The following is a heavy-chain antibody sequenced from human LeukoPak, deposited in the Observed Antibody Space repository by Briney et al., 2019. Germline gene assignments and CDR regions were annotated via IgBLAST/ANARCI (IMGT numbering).Heavy chain of an antibody. V-gene: IGHV1-18*01. J-gene: IGHJ2*01. CDR3: ARAKQQLVHIRYFDL. CDR1: GYTFTIYG. D-gene: IGHD6-13*01. CDR2: ISAYNGNT. Sequence: ASVKVSFKASGYTFTIYGISWVRQAPGQGLEWMGWISAYNGNTNYAQKLQGRVTMTTDTSTSTAYMELRSLRSDDTAVYYCARAKQQLVHIRYFDLWGRGTLVTVSS.